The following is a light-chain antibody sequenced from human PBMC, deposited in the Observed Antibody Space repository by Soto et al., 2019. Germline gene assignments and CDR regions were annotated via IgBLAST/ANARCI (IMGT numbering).Light chain of an antibody. J-gene: IGLJ3*02. CDR1: SGHSSYA. V-gene: IGLV4-69*01. Sequence: QLVLTQSPSASASLGASVKLTCTLSSGHSSYAIAWHQQQPEKGPRFLMKVNSDGSHSKGDGIPDRFSGSSSGAERYLTISSPQSEDEADYYCQTWGTGTWVFGGGTKLTVL. CDR2: VNSDGSH. CDR3: QTWGTGTWV.